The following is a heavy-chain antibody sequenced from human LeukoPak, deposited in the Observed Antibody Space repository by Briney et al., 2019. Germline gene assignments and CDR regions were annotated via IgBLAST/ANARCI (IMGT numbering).Heavy chain of an antibody. CDR1: GFTFSNYD. V-gene: IGHV3-13*01. D-gene: IGHD6-19*01. J-gene: IGHJ4*02. Sequence: GGSLRLSCAASGFTFSNYDMHWVRQAAGKGLEWVSSVGTAGDTYYAGSVKGRFTISRENVKNSLYLQMNSLRAGDTAMYYCARSPRGSSGWSFYFDYWGQGTLVTVSS. CDR3: ARSPRGSSGWSFYFDY. CDR2: VGTAGDT.